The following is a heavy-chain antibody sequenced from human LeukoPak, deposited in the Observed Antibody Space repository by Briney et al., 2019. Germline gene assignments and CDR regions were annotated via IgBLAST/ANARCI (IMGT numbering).Heavy chain of an antibody. CDR1: GFTFSSYA. D-gene: IGHD2-8*01. CDR3: AKFPGVYAPRRYFQH. Sequence: PAGGSLRLSCAASGFTFSSYAMSWVRQAPGKGLERVSAISGSGGSTYYADSVKGRFTISRDNSKNTLYLQMNSLRAEDTAVYYCAKFPGVYAPRRYFQHWGQGTLVTVSS. V-gene: IGHV3-23*01. CDR2: ISGSGGST. J-gene: IGHJ1*01.